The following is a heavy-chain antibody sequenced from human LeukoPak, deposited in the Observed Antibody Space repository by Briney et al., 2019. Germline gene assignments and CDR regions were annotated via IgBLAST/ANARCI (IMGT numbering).Heavy chain of an antibody. Sequence: PSETLSLTCTVSGYSISSGYYWGWIRQPPGKGLEWIGYIYYSGSTNYNPSLKSRVTISVDTSKNQFSLKLSSVTAADTAVYYCARAGNIAAAGTVDYWGQGTLVTVSS. V-gene: IGHV4-61*01. CDR2: IYYSGST. CDR1: GYSISSGYY. J-gene: IGHJ4*02. D-gene: IGHD6-13*01. CDR3: ARAGNIAAAGTVDY.